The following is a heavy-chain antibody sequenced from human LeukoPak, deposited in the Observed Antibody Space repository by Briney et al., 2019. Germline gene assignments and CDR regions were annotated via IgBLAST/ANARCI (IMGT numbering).Heavy chain of an antibody. J-gene: IGHJ4*02. D-gene: IGHD2-15*01. CDR1: GFTFSNYA. V-gene: IGHV3-23*01. Sequence: GGSLRLSCAASGFTFSNYAMSWVRQAPGKGLEWVSVISGNGGSIDYADLVKGRVTISRDNSKNTLNLQMNSLRVEDTAIYYCAKYSKAAANSYFDYWGQGTLVTVSS. CDR3: AKYSKAAANSYFDY. CDR2: ISGNGGSI.